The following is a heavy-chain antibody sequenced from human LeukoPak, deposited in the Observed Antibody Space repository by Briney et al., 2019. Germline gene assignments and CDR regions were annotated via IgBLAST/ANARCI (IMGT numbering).Heavy chain of an antibody. CDR2: VDPEDGET. J-gene: IGHJ3*02. V-gene: IGHV1-69-2*01. Sequence: ASVKIFCKVSGYTFTDYYMHWVQQAPGKGLEWMGLVDPEDGETIYAEKFQGRVTITADTSTDTAYMELSSLRSEDTAVYYCATEGLIAVAGTVAFDIWGQGTMVTVSS. CDR3: ATEGLIAVAGTVAFDI. CDR1: GYTFTDYY. D-gene: IGHD6-19*01.